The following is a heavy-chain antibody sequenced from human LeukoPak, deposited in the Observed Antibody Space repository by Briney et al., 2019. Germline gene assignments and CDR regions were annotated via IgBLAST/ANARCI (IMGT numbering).Heavy chain of an antibody. V-gene: IGHV3-7*04. CDR1: GFTFSSSW. CDR3: ARTWKWSADY. D-gene: IGHD1-1*01. J-gene: IGHJ4*02. CDR2: INSSGRES. Sequence: PGGSLRLSCAASGFTFSSSWMTWVRQAPGKGLEWVAYINSSGRESTYVDSVKGRFTISRDNAKNSLYLQMNSLRAEDTAVYYCARTWKWSADYWGQGTLVTVSS.